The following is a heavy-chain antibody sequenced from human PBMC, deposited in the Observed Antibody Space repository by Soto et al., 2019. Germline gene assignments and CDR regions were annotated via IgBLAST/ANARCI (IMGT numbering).Heavy chain of an antibody. Sequence: QVQLVESGVGVVQPGGSLRLSCAASGFTFNYYALHWVRQAPGMGLEWVTLISYDGSDRYYADSVKGRFNITRYNSKNTLSLQLNSLRAEDTAVYYCARGGPARNHYHLYSRGQGHLVTVSS. J-gene: IGHJ5*01. D-gene: IGHD6-6*01. CDR1: GFTFNYYA. CDR2: ISYDGSDR. CDR3: ARGGPARNHYHLYS. V-gene: IGHV3-30-3*01.